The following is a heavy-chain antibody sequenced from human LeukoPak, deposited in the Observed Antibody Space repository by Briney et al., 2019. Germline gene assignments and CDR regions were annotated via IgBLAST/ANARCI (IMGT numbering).Heavy chain of an antibody. CDR2: IYTSGST. D-gene: IGHD5-18*01. J-gene: IGHJ6*02. CDR3: ARRSSGYSYGYWHYYYGMDV. V-gene: IGHV4-61*02. Sequence: PSETLSLTCTVSGGSISSGSYYWSWIRQPAGKGLEWIGRIYTSGSTNYNPSLKSRVTISVDTSKNQFSLKLSSVTAADTAVYYCARRSSGYSYGYWHYYYGMDVWGQGTTVTVS. CDR1: GGSISSGSYY.